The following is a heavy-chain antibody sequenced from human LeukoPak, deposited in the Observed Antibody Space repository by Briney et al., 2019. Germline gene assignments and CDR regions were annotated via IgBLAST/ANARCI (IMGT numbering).Heavy chain of an antibody. CDR2: IYYSGST. Sequence: PSETLSLTCTVSGGSISSGGYYWSWIRQHPGKGLEWIGYIYYSGSTYYNPSLKSRVTISVDTSKNQFSLKLSSVTAADTAVYYCARDKIVDAFDIWGQGTMVTVSS. V-gene: IGHV4-31*03. D-gene: IGHD2/OR15-2a*01. CDR3: ARDKIVDAFDI. CDR1: GGSISSGGYY. J-gene: IGHJ3*02.